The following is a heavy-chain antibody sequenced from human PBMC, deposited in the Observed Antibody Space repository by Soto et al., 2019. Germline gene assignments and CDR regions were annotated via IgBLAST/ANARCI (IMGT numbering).Heavy chain of an antibody. D-gene: IGHD3-9*01. J-gene: IGHJ6*03. CDR1: GYTFTGYY. CDR2: INPNSGGT. Sequence: RASVKVSCKASGYTFTGYYMHWVRQAPGQGLEWMGRINPNSGGTNYAQKFQGWVTMTGDTSISTAYMELSRLRSDDTAVYYCARASVGYDINYYYYYYMDVWGKGTTVTVSS. V-gene: IGHV1-2*04. CDR3: ARASVGYDINYYYYYYMDV.